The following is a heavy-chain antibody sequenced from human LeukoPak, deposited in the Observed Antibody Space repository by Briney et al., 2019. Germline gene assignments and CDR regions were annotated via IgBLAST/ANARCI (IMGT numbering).Heavy chain of an antibody. D-gene: IGHD3-10*01. CDR1: GGSISSYY. Sequence: SETLSLTCTVSGGSISSYYWSWIRQPAGKGLEWIGRIYTSGSTNYNPSLKSRVTMSVDTSKNQFSLKLSSVTAADTAVYYCARDTDGSGSYPPAGGWFDPWGQGTLVTVSS. CDR3: ARDTDGSGSYPPAGGWFDP. V-gene: IGHV4-4*07. J-gene: IGHJ5*02. CDR2: IYTSGST.